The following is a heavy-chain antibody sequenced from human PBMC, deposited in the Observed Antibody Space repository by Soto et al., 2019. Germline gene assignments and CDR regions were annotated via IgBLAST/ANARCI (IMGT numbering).Heavy chain of an antibody. CDR3: ARGRGYYDSSGYYFLY. Sequence: LALTCAVYGGSFSGYYWSWIRQPPVKGLEWIGEINHSGSTNYNPSLKSRVTISVDTSKNQFSLKLSSVTAADTAVYYCARGRGYYDSSGYYFLYWGQGTLVTVSS. CDR1: GGSFSGYY. D-gene: IGHD3-22*01. V-gene: IGHV4-34*01. J-gene: IGHJ1*01. CDR2: INHSGST.